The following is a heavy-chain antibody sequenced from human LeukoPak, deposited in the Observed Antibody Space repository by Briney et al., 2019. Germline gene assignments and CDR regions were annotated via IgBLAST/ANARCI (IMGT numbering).Heavy chain of an antibody. CDR3: ARGYKPGYSSGWSIFDY. CDR1: GYTFISYD. CDR2: MNPNSGNT. Sequence: GASVKVSCKASGYTFISYDINWVRQATGQGLEWMGWMNPNSGNTGYAQKFQGRVTMTRNTSIGTAYMELSSLRSEDTAVYYCARGYKPGYSSGWSIFDYWGQGTLVTVSS. V-gene: IGHV1-8*01. J-gene: IGHJ4*02. D-gene: IGHD6-19*01.